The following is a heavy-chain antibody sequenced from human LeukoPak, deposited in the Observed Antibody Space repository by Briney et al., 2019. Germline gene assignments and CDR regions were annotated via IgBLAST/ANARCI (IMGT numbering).Heavy chain of an antibody. V-gene: IGHV3-74*01. CDR2: INSDGSST. CDR3: ARARDYYDSSGYYSPGLDS. D-gene: IGHD3-22*01. Sequence: GGSLRLSCAASGFTFSRHWMHWVRHAPGKGLVWVSRINSDGSSTNYADSVKGRFTISRDSAKNTLYLQMNSLRADDTAVYYCARARDYYDSSGYYSPGLDSWGQGTLVTVSS. J-gene: IGHJ4*02. CDR1: GFTFSRHW.